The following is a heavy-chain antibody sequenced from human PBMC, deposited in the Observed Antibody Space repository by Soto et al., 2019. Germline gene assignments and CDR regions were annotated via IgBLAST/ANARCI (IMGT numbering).Heavy chain of an antibody. D-gene: IGHD4-4*01. V-gene: IGHV3-30-3*01. J-gene: IGHJ4*02. CDR1: GFIFSSYF. CDR3: ARAPGLQYHIDY. Sequence: PGGSLRLSCAASGFIFSSYFIHWVRQAPGRGLEWVAVISYDGSNMFYADSVKGRFTISRDNSKNTLYLQMNSLRPEDTAVYYCARAPGLQYHIDYWGQGS. CDR2: ISYDGSNM.